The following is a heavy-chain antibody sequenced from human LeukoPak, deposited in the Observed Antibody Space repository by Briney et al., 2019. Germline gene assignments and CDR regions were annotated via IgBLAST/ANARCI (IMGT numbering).Heavy chain of an antibody. Sequence: SETLSLTCTVSAVTISSSSYYWGWIRQPPGKGLEWIGSIYDSGSTYYNPSLKSRVTISVDTSKNQFSLRLRSVTAADTAVYYCARRWDIVVVTAAIPVVDWFDPWGQGTLVTVSS. V-gene: IGHV4-39*01. D-gene: IGHD2-2*01. CDR1: AVTISSSSYY. CDR2: IYDSGST. CDR3: ARRWDIVVVTAAIPVVDWFDP. J-gene: IGHJ5*02.